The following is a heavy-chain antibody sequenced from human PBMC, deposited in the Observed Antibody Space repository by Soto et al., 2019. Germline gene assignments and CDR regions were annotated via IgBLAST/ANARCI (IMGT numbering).Heavy chain of an antibody. Sequence: LSETLSRTGTVSGGSISGYYWSWIRQPPGKGLEWIGYIYYSGSTNYNPSLKSRVTISVDTSKNQFSLKLSSVTAADTAVYYCARGGPYSSGYYYYYYYGMDVWGQGTTVTVSS. CDR2: IYYSGST. V-gene: IGHV4-59*01. CDR1: GGSISGYY. J-gene: IGHJ6*02. D-gene: IGHD3-22*01. CDR3: ARGGPYSSGYYYYYYYGMDV.